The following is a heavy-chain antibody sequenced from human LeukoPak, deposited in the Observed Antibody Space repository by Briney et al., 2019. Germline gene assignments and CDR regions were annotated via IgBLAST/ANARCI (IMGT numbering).Heavy chain of an antibody. CDR3: ARDRGRTAYYYYMDV. CDR1: GGSISSSNW. J-gene: IGHJ6*03. CDR2: IYHSGST. V-gene: IGHV4-4*02. Sequence: PSGTLSLTCAVSGGSISSSNWWSWVRQPPGKGLEWIGEIYHSGSTNYNPSLKSRVTISVDKSKNQFSLKLSSVTAADTAVYYCARDRGRTAYYYYMDVWGKGTTVTVSS. D-gene: IGHD1-26*01.